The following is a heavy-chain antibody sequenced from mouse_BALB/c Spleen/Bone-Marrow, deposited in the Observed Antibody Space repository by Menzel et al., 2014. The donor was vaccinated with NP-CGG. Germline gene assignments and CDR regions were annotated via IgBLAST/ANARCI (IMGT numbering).Heavy chain of an antibody. J-gene: IGHJ2*01. CDR1: GFTFTDYY. CDR2: IRNKANGYTT. V-gene: IGHV7-3*02. CDR3: ARDSRSTVSHFDY. Sequence: EVQLVESGGGLVQPGGSLRLSCATSGFTFTDYYMNWVRQPPGKALEWLGFIRNKANGYTTEYSASVKGRFTISRDNSQSILYLQMNTLRAEDSAIYYCARDSRSTVSHFDYWGQGTTLTVSS. D-gene: IGHD1-1*01.